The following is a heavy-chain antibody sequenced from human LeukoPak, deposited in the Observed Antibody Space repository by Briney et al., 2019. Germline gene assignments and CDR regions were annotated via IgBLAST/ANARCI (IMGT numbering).Heavy chain of an antibody. CDR3: ARPVSSQGYFGVVID. CDR2: INHRGSP. J-gene: IGHJ4*02. Sequence: PVGSLRLSCAASGFTFSSYWMSWVRQAPGKGLEWIGNINHRGSPYYNPSLKSRVTISVDTSKNQFSLKLSSVTAADTAVYYCARPVSSQGYFGVVIDWGQGTLVTVSS. CDR1: GFTFSSYW. D-gene: IGHD3-3*01. V-gene: IGHV4-38-2*01.